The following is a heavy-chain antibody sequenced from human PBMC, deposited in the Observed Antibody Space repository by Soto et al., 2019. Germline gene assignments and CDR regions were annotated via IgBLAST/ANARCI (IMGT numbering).Heavy chain of an antibody. CDR2: ISAHNGNT. J-gene: IGHJ4*02. Sequence: QVHLVQSGAEVKNPWASVKVSCKGSGYDFTTYGITWVRQAPGQGHEWMAWISAHNGNTNYAPNLQGRVTVTKDTSTTPAYIELRSLRSDDTAVYYCARGRYGDLWGQGALVTVSS. D-gene: IGHD3-10*01. CDR3: ARGRYGDL. V-gene: IGHV1-18*01. CDR1: GYDFTTYG.